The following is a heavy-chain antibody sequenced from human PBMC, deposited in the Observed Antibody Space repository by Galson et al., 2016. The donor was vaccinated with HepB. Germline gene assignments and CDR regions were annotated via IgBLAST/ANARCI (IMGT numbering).Heavy chain of an antibody. CDR3: ARVEGGSNYDFIRPFDY. V-gene: IGHV3-23*01. CDR1: GFTFSSYA. CDR2: ISGTSGGT. Sequence: SLRLSCAASGFTFSSYAMSWVRQAPGKGLEWVSVISGTSGGTYYADSVRGRFTISRDNSKNTLYLQMNSLRAEDTAVYYCARVEGGSNYDFIRPFDYWGQGTLVTVSS. D-gene: IGHD1-26*01. J-gene: IGHJ4*02.